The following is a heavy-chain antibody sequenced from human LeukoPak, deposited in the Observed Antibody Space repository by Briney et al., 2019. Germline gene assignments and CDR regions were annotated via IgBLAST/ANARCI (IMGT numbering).Heavy chain of an antibody. D-gene: IGHD3-22*01. V-gene: IGHV1-69*05. Sequence: SVKVSCKPSGGTFSSYAISWVRQAPGQGLEWMGRIIPIFGTANYAQKFQGRVTITTDESTSTAYMELSSLRSEDTAVYYCAREAPNYYDSSGYYPFDYWGQGTLVTVSS. CDR1: GGTFSSYA. CDR3: AREAPNYYDSSGYYPFDY. J-gene: IGHJ4*02. CDR2: IIPIFGTA.